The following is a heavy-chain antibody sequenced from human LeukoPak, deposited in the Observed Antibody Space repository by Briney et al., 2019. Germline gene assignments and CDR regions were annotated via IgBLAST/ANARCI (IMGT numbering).Heavy chain of an antibody. CDR2: IYSSGSI. V-gene: IGHV4-61*02. CDR3: ARELNLVRAVSYNWFDP. J-gene: IGHJ5*02. D-gene: IGHD3-10*01. CDR1: GGSISSGRYY. Sequence: PSETLSLTCTVSGGSISSGRYYWRWLRQPAGMGLEWIGSIYSSGSINYNSSLNGRVTISLTTSKTHFSLKLSSVTAADTAVYYSARELNLVRAVSYNWFDPWGQGTLVTVSS.